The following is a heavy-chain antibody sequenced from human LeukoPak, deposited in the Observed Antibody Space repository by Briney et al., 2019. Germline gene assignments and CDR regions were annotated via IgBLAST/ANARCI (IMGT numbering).Heavy chain of an antibody. CDR1: GYTRTELS. J-gene: IGHJ3*02. CDR3: ATDTYYYDSSGRDAFDI. CDR2: FDPEDGET. V-gene: IGHV1-24*01. D-gene: IGHD3-22*01. Sequence: ASVKVSCKVSGYTRTELSMHWVRQAPGKGLEWMGGFDPEDGETIYAQKFQGRVTMTEDTSTDAAYMELSSLRSEDTAVYYCATDTYYYDSSGRDAFDIWGQGTMVTVSS.